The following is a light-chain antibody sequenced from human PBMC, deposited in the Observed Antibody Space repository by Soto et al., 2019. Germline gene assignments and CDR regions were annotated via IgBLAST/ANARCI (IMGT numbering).Light chain of an antibody. CDR2: EVS. J-gene: IGLJ1*01. Sequence: QSVLTQPPSASGSPGQSVTISCTGTSSDVGGYNYISWYQQHPGKAPKLMIYEVSKRPSGVPDRFSGSKSGNTASLTVSGLQAEDEADYFCSSYAGSSHYVFGTGTKGTVL. CDR1: SSDVGGYNY. CDR3: SSYAGSSHYV. V-gene: IGLV2-8*01.